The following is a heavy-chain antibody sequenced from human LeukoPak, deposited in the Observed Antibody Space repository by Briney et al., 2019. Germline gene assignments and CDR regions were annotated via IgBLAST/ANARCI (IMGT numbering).Heavy chain of an antibody. CDR2: IIGSGGST. Sequence: GSLSLSCAASGFTFSSYAMSWVRQAPGKGLEWVSAIIGSGGSTYYADSVKGRFTISRDSSKNTLFLQMNRLRPEDAAVYYCAKAPVTTCKGAYCYPFDYWGQGTLVTVSS. J-gene: IGHJ4*02. V-gene: IGHV3-23*01. CDR3: AKAPVTTCKGAYCYPFDY. D-gene: IGHD2-21*01. CDR1: GFTFSSYA.